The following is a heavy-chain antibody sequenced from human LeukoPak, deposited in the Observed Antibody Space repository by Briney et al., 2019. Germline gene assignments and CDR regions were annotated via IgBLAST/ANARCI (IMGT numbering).Heavy chain of an antibody. V-gene: IGHV3-30*02. CDR2: IRYDGSIK. J-gene: IGHJ4*02. CDR1: GFTFSDYG. D-gene: IGHD3-22*01. Sequence: GGSLRLSCAASGFTFSDYGMDWVRQAPGKGLEWVAFIRYDGSIKYYTDSVKDRFTISRDNSRNTLYLQMNSLRDEDTAVYYCAKDVPSYYYDSSGYYFDYWGQGTLVTVSS. CDR3: AKDVPSYYYDSSGYYFDY.